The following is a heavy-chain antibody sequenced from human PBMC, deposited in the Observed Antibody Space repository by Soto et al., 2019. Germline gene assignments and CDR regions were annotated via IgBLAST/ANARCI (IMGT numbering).Heavy chain of an antibody. J-gene: IGHJ4*02. CDR1: GGSISSYY. V-gene: IGHV4-4*07. Sequence: SETLSLTCTVSGGSISSYYWSWIRQPAGKGLEWIGRIYTSGSTNYNPSLKSRVTMSVDTSKSQFSLKLSSVTAADTAVYYCARVHYYDSSGYPLGPLFDYWGQGTLVTVSS. D-gene: IGHD3-22*01. CDR3: ARVHYYDSSGYPLGPLFDY. CDR2: IYTSGST.